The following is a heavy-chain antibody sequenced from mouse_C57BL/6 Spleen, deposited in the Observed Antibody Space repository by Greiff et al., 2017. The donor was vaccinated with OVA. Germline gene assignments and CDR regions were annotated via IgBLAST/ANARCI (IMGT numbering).Heavy chain of an antibody. J-gene: IGHJ1*03. CDR3: TRAPGAGYWSFDV. Sequence: EVKLVESGEGLVKPGGSLKLSCAASGFTFSSYAMSWVRQTPEKRLEWVAYISSGGDYIYYADTVKGRFTISRANARNTLYLQMSSLKSEDTAMYYCTRAPGAGYWSFDVGGTGTTVTVSS. V-gene: IGHV5-9-1*02. CDR1: GFTFSSYA. CDR2: ISSGGDYI.